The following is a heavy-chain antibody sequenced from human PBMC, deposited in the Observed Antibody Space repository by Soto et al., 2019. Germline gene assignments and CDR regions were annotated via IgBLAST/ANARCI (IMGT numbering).Heavy chain of an antibody. J-gene: IGHJ4*02. CDR3: VKDYYDTLAGYYGPDY. CDR1: GFTFNNYG. Sequence: QVQLVESGGGVVQPGRSLRLSCVASGFTFNNYGIHWVRQAPGKGLEWVTVISYDGNTKYYADSVKGRFTISRDNXKXRLYLQLNSLRPEDTAVYYCVKDYYDTLAGYYGPDYWGQGTLVTVSS. CDR2: ISYDGNTK. V-gene: IGHV3-30*13. D-gene: IGHD3-9*01.